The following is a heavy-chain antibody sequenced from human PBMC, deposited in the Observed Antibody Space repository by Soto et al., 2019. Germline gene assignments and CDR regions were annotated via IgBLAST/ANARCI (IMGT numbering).Heavy chain of an antibody. CDR1: GYPLTELS. D-gene: IGHD1-26*01. V-gene: IGHV1-24*01. CDR3: ATRFMGDTYGYYGMDV. CDR2: FDPEDGET. Sequence: XSVKVSCKVSGYPLTELSMHWVRQAPGKGLEWMGGFDPEDGETIYAQKFQGRVTMTEDTSTDTAYMELSSLRSEDTAVYYCATRFMGDTYGYYGMDVWGQGTTVTVSS. J-gene: IGHJ6*02.